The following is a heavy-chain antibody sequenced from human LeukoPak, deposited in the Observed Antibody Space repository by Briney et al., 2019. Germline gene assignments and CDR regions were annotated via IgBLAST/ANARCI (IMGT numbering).Heavy chain of an antibody. CDR2: ISYDGSNK. J-gene: IGHJ4*02. Sequence: GRSLRLSCAASGFTFSSYGMHWVRQAPGKGLEWVAVISYDGSNKYYADSVKGRFTISRDNSKNTLYLQMNSLRAEDTAVYYRAKDSSSGWYGGVDYWGQGTLVTVSS. CDR1: GFTFSSYG. V-gene: IGHV3-30*18. D-gene: IGHD6-19*01. CDR3: AKDSSSGWYGGVDY.